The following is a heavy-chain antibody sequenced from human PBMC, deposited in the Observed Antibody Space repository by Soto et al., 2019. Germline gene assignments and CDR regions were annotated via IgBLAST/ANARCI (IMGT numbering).Heavy chain of an antibody. CDR2: IWYDGSRT. J-gene: IGHJ4*02. Sequence: QVQLVESGGGVVQPGTSLRLSCAASGFTFSTYGMHWVRQAPGKGLDWVALIWYDGSRTHYAESVKGRFTISRDNSKNTLLLQMNRLRVEDTGVYYWAREQIGVAGSTYDYWGQGSLVTVSS. V-gene: IGHV3-33*01. CDR3: AREQIGVAGSTYDY. D-gene: IGHD6-19*01. CDR1: GFTFSTYG.